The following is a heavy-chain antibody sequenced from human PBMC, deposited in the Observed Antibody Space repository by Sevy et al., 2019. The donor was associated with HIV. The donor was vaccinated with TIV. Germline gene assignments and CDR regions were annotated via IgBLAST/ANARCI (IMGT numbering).Heavy chain of an antibody. J-gene: IGHJ6*02. V-gene: IGHV1-2*02. Sequence: KVSCKASGYTFSDYYIHWVRQAPGQGLEWMAWINPNDGVTHYAQRFQGGVTLTRDTSVSTAYMDLRGLRYDDTAIYYCARLTTRPTSDLYGMDVWGQGTSVTVSS. CDR1: GYTFSDYY. CDR3: ARLTTRPTSDLYGMDV. D-gene: IGHD4-17*01. CDR2: INPNDGVT.